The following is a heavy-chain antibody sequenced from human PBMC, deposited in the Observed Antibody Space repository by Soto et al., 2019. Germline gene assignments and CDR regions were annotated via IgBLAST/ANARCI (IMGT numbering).Heavy chain of an antibody. CDR2: ISGSGGSS. V-gene: IGHV3-23*01. J-gene: IGHJ6*02. CDR1: GFAFSTYA. Sequence: PGGSLRLSCAASGFAFSTYAMTWVRQAPGKGLEWVSVISGSGGSSYYAASVKGRFTISRDNSKNKLFLQMNGLRAEDTAVYYCAKVTKRAAAGRYEYYKYGMDVWGQGTTVTVSS. CDR3: AKVTKRAAAGRYEYYKYGMDV. D-gene: IGHD6-13*01.